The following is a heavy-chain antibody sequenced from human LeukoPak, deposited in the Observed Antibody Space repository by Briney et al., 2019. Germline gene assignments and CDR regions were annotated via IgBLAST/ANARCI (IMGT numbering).Heavy chain of an antibody. Sequence: SETLSLTCTVSGGSISSGGYYWSWIRQPPGKGLEWIGYIYHSGSTYYNPSLKSRVTISVDRSKNQFSLKLSSVTAADTAVYYCARDPASIVVVPAAISDKIPYYMDVWGKGTTVTVSS. CDR3: ARDPASIVVVPAAISDKIPYYMDV. CDR1: GGSISSGGYY. V-gene: IGHV4-30-2*01. CDR2: IYHSGST. J-gene: IGHJ6*03. D-gene: IGHD2-2*01.